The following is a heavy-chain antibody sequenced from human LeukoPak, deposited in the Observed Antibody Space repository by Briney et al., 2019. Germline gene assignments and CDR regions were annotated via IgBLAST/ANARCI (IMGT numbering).Heavy chain of an antibody. CDR1: GFTFSSYW. CDR2: IKQDGSEK. CDR3: AINRRAVAGTGFDY. J-gene: IGHJ4*02. Sequence: GSLRLSCAASGFTFSSYWMSWVRQAPGKGLEWVANIKQDGSEKYYVDSVKGRFTISRDNAKNSLYLQMNSLRAEDTAVYYCAINRRAVAGTGFDYWGQGTLVTVSS. D-gene: IGHD6-19*01. V-gene: IGHV3-7*01.